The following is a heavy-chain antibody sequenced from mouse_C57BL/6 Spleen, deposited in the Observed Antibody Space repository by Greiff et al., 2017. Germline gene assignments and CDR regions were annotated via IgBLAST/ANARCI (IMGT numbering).Heavy chain of an antibody. CDR1: GYTFTSYW. D-gene: IGHD3-1*01. CDR2: INPSNGGT. CDR3: ARGGAISDYCAMDF. V-gene: IGHV1-53*01. Sequence: QVQLQQPGTELVKPGASVKLSCKASGYTFTSYWMHWVKQRPGQGLEWIGNINPSNGGTTYNEKFKSKDKLTVDQSSSTAYMQLRSLTSEDSAVYYCARGGAISDYCAMDFWGQGTSVTVSS. J-gene: IGHJ4*01.